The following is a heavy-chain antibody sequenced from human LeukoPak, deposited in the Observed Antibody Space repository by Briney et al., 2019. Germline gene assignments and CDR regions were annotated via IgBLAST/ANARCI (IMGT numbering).Heavy chain of an antibody. CDR2: IIPILGIA. CDR3: ARENDFWSGYSPTTPYYFDY. J-gene: IGHJ4*02. D-gene: IGHD3-3*01. Sequence: ASVKVSCKASVGTFSSYAISWLRQAPGQGLEWMGRIIPILGIANYAQKFQGRVTITADKSTSTAYMELSSLRSEDTAVYYCARENDFWSGYSPTTPYYFDYWGQGTLVTVSS. V-gene: IGHV1-69*04. CDR1: VGTFSSYA.